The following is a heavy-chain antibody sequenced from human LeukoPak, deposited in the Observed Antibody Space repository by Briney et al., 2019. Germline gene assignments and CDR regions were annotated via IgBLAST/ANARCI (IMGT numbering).Heavy chain of an antibody. CDR3: ARDRPVATIYLDY. Sequence: ASVKVSCKASGYTFTGYYMHWVRQAPGQGLEWMGWINPNSGGTNYAQKFQGRVTMTRDTSISTAYMELSRLRSDDTAVYYCARDRPVATIYLDYWGQGTLVTVSS. CDR1: GYTFTGYY. V-gene: IGHV1-2*02. CDR2: INPNSGGT. J-gene: IGHJ4*02. D-gene: IGHD5-12*01.